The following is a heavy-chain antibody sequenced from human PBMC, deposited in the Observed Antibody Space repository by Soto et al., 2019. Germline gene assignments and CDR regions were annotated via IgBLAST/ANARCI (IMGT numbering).Heavy chain of an antibody. CDR1: GGTFSSYA. CDR2: IIPIFGTA. J-gene: IGHJ4*02. CDR3: ARDLDSSGYQSVY. D-gene: IGHD3-22*01. V-gene: IGHV1-69*13. Sequence: SVKVSCKASGGTFSSYAISWVRQAPGQGLEWMGGIIPIFGTANYAQKFQGRVTITADESTSTAYMELSSLRSEDTAVYYCARDLDSSGYQSVYWGQGTLVTSPQ.